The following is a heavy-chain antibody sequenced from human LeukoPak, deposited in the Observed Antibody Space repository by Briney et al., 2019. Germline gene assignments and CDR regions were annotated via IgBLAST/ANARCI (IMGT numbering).Heavy chain of an antibody. CDR3: ARVNDFWSGSN. Sequence: GGSLRLSCAASGFTFSSYAMSWVRQAPGKGLEWVSAISGSGGSTYYADSAKGRFTVSRDNAKNSLYLQMNSLRAEDTAVYYCARVNDFWSGSNWGQGTLVTVSS. D-gene: IGHD3-3*01. CDR1: GFTFSSYA. V-gene: IGHV3-23*01. CDR2: ISGSGGST. J-gene: IGHJ4*02.